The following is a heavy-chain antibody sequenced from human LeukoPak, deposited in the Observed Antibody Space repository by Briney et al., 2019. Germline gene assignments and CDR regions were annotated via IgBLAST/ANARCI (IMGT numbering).Heavy chain of an antibody. J-gene: IGHJ4*02. Sequence: GASVKVSCKASGYTFTSYDINWVRQATGQGLEWMGYMNPNSGNTGYAQKFQGRVTITTNTSTSTAYMELSSLRSDGTAVYYCAREGSDYWGQGTLVTVSS. V-gene: IGHV1-8*03. CDR3: AREGSDY. CDR2: MNPNSGNT. CDR1: GYTFTSYD.